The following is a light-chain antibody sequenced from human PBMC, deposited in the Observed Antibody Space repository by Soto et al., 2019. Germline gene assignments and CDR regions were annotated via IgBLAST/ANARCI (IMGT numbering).Light chain of an antibody. V-gene: IGKV1-5*01. CDR2: DAS. CDR3: QQYTENSGT. J-gene: IGKJ1*01. Sequence: IQMTQYTSTLSGSVGDRVTITCRASQTISSWLAWYQQKPGKAPKVLIYDASSLESGVPSRFSGSESGTEFTLTISSLQPDDIATYYCQQYTENSGTFGQRSMVDVK. CDR1: QTISSW.